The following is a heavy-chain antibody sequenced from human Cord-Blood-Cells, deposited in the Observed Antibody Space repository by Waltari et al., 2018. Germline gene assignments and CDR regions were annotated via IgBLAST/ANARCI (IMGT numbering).Heavy chain of an antibody. V-gene: IGHV4-39*01. J-gene: IGHJ4*02. CDR3: ASRLIYGDYVGPDY. CDR1: GGSISSSSYY. Sequence: QLQLQESGPGLVKPSETLSLTCTVSGGSISSSSYYWGWIRQPPGKGLEWIGSIYYSGSTYYNPSLKSRVTISVDTSKNQFSLKLSSVTAADTAVHYCASRLIYGDYVGPDYWGQGTLVTVSS. D-gene: IGHD4-17*01. CDR2: IYYSGST.